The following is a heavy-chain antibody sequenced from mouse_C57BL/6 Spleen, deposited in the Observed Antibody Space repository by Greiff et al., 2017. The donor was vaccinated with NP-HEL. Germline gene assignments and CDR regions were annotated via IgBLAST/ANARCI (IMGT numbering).Heavy chain of an antibody. Sequence: EVKLVESGGGLVQPGGSLSLSCAASGFTFTDYYMSWVRQPPGKALEWLGFIRNKANGYTTEYSASVKGRFTISRDNSQSILYLQMNALGAEDSATYYCARYIDYFDYWGQGTTLTVSS. V-gene: IGHV7-3*01. CDR1: GFTFTDYY. CDR3: ARYIDYFDY. CDR2: IRNKANGYTT. J-gene: IGHJ2*01.